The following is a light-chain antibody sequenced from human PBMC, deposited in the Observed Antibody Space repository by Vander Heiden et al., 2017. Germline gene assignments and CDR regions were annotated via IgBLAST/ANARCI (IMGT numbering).Light chain of an antibody. CDR2: AAS. CDR3: QRSYSTPT. Sequence: DIQVTQSPSSLSASVGDRGIITCRPSQSISRYLNWYQQKPGKVPKLLIYAASSLQSGVPSRFSGSGSGTDFTLPISSLQPEDFATYYCQRSYSTPTFGQGTRLEIK. J-gene: IGKJ5*01. V-gene: IGKV1-39*01. CDR1: QSISRY.